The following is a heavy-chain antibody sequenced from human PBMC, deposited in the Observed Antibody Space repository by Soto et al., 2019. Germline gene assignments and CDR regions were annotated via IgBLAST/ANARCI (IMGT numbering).Heavy chain of an antibody. CDR3: ARKDYGESDAFDI. Sequence: QVQLVQSGAEVKKPGSSVKVSCKASGGTSSSYTISWVRQAPGQGLEWMGRIIPILGIANYAQKFQGRVTITADKSTSTAYMELSSLRSEDTAVYYCARKDYGESDAFDIWGQGTMVTVSS. J-gene: IGHJ3*02. D-gene: IGHD4-17*01. CDR2: IIPILGIA. V-gene: IGHV1-69*02. CDR1: GGTSSSYT.